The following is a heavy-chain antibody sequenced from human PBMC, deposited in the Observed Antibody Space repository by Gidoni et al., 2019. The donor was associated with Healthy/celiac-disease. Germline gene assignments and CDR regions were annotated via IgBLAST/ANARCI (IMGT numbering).Heavy chain of an antibody. CDR2: FDPEDGET. D-gene: IGHD1-26*01. J-gene: IGHJ6*02. Sequence: QVQLVQSGAEVKKPGASVKVSCKVSGYTLTELSMHWVRQAPGKGLEWMGGFDPEDGETIYAQKFQGRVTMTEDTSTDTAYMELSSLRSEDTAVYYCATGYAEGARSYYYYGMDVWGQGTTVTVSS. CDR1: GYTLTELS. V-gene: IGHV1-24*01. CDR3: ATGYAEGARSYYYYGMDV.